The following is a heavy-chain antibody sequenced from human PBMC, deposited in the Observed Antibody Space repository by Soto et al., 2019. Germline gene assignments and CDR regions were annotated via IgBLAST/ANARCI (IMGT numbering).Heavy chain of an antibody. V-gene: IGHV3-7*01. CDR2: IKQDGSEK. D-gene: IGHD6-13*01. J-gene: IGHJ5*02. CDR3: ARLDGGSSSWYSTFDP. CDR1: GFTFSSYW. Sequence: GGSLRVSCAASGFTFSSYWMSWVRQAPGKGLEWVANIKQDGSEKYYVDSVKGRFTISRDNAKNSLYLQMNSLRAEDTAVYYCARLDGGSSSWYSTFDPWGQGTLVTVSS.